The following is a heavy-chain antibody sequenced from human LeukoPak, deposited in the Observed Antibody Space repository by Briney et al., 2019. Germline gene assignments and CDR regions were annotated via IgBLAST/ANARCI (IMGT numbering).Heavy chain of an antibody. Sequence: SVKVSCKASGGTFSSYAISWVRQAPGQGLEWMGRIIPILGIANYAQKFQGRVTITADKSTSTAYMELSSLRSEDTAVYYCARDWRQLVRVVGYWGQGTLVTVSS. CDR1: GGTFSSYA. CDR3: ARDWRQLVRVVGY. J-gene: IGHJ4*02. V-gene: IGHV1-69*04. D-gene: IGHD6-6*01. CDR2: IIPILGIA.